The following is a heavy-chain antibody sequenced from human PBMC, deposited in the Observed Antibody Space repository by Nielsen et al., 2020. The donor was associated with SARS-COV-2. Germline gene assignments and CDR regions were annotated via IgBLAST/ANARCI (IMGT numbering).Heavy chain of an antibody. J-gene: IGHJ5*02. CDR3: AKDMEQRSYSWFDP. Sequence: VRQLPGKGLAWVSYISSSGSTIYYADSVKGRFTISRDNAKSSLYLQMNSLRAEDTALYYCAKDMEQRSYSWFDPWGQGTLVTVSS. V-gene: IGHV3-11*01. CDR2: ISSSGSTI. D-gene: IGHD1/OR15-1a*01.